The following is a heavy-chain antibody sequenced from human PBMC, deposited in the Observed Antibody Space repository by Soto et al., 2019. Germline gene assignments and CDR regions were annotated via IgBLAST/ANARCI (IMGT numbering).Heavy chain of an antibody. CDR1: GFTFSDYY. D-gene: IGHD5-12*01. J-gene: IGHJ4*02. V-gene: IGHV3-11*06. CDR3: ARARGNDWYSDY. Sequence: PGGSLRLSCAASGFTFSDYYMSWIRQAPGKGLEWISYISSNSNYKNHADSVRGRFTISRDNAKNSLYLQMNGLRAEDTAVYYCARARGNDWYSDYWGQGTLVTVSS. CDR2: ISSNSNYK.